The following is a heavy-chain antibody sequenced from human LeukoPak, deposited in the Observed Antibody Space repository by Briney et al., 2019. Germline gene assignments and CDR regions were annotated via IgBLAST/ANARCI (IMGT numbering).Heavy chain of an antibody. Sequence: SETLSLTCTVSGGSISSGGYYWSWIRQPPGKGLEWIGYIYHSGSTYYNPSLKSRVTISVDRSKNQFSLMLNSVTAADTAVYYCARGEAVAGTPFDPWGQGTLVIVSS. CDR3: ARGEAVAGTPFDP. V-gene: IGHV4-30-2*01. CDR1: GGSISSGGYY. CDR2: IYHSGST. D-gene: IGHD6-19*01. J-gene: IGHJ5*02.